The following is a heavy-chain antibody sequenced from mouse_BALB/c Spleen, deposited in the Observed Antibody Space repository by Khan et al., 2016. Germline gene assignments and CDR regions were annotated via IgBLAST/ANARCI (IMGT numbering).Heavy chain of an antibody. V-gene: IGHV5-17*02. Sequence: EVELVESGGGLVQPGGSRKLSCAASGFTFSNFGMHWVRQAPEKGLEWVAYISSGSSTIYYADTVKGRFTISRDNPTNTLFLQMTSLRSEDTAMYYCARGNYYAMDYWGQGTSVTVSS. CDR3: ARGNYYAMDY. CDR1: GFTFSNFG. CDR2: ISSGSSTI. D-gene: IGHD2-1*01. J-gene: IGHJ4*01.